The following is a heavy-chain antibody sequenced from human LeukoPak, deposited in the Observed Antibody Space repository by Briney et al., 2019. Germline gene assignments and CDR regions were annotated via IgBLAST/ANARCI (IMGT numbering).Heavy chain of an antibody. J-gene: IGHJ4*02. V-gene: IGHV3-7*01. CDR3: ARDVHGALDF. Sequence: GGSLRLACAASGFTFGRYWMAWVRQAPGKGLEWVANIRGDAGDKGYADSVRDRFTISRDNGKNSLYLQMNSLTAEDTAVYYCARDVHGALDFWGQGTLVVVSS. CDR1: GFTFGRYW. CDR2: IRGDAGDK. D-gene: IGHD4/OR15-4a*01.